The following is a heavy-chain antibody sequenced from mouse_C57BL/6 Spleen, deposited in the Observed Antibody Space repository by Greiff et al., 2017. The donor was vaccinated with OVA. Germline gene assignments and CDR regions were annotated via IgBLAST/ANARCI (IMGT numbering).Heavy chain of an antibody. Sequence: EVQLQQSGPVLVKPGASVKMSCKASGYTFTDYYMNWVKQSHGKSLEWIGVINPYNGGTSYNQKFKGKATLTVDKSSSTAYMELNSLTSEDSAVYYCARSGDGYYVDYAMDYWGQGTSVTVSS. CDR1: GYTFTDYY. CDR2: INPYNGGT. J-gene: IGHJ4*01. CDR3: ARSGDGYYVDYAMDY. D-gene: IGHD2-3*01. V-gene: IGHV1-19*01.